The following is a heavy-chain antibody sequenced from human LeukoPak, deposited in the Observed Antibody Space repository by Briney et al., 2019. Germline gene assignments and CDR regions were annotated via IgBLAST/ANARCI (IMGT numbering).Heavy chain of an antibody. CDR1: GYTFIGYY. V-gene: IGHV1-2*02. Sequence: ASVKVSCKASGYTFIGYYVHWVRQAPGQGLEWMGWINPQSAVTNYAQKFQGRVTMTRDTSISTAYMELSRLRSDDTAVYYCARAGDVDTAMADYWGQGTLVTVSS. CDR3: ARAGDVDTAMADY. D-gene: IGHD5-18*01. J-gene: IGHJ4*02. CDR2: INPQSAVT.